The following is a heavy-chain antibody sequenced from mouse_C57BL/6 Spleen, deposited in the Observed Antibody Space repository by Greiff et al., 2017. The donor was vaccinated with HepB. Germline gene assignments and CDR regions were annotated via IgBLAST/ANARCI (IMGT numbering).Heavy chain of an antibody. CDR1: GYSFTDYN. Sequence: LVEPGASVKISCKASGYSFTDYNMNWVKQSNGKSLEWIGVINPNYGTTSYNQKFKGKATLTVDQSSSTAYMQLNSLTSEDSAVYYCARGDYYGSSYRYFDYWGQGTTLTVSS. CDR3: ARGDYYGSSYRYFDY. CDR2: INPNYGTT. V-gene: IGHV1-39*01. D-gene: IGHD1-1*01. J-gene: IGHJ2*01.